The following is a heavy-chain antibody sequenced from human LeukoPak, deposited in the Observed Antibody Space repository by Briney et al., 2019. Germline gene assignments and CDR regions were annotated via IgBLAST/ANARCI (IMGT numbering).Heavy chain of an antibody. V-gene: IGHV4-39*07. CDR2: IYYSGST. CDR3: ASMYYDFWSGYLNYFDY. Sequence: PSETLSLTCTVSGDSICSNSYYWGWIRQPPGKGLEWIGSIYYSGSTYYNPSLKSRVTISVDTSKNQFSLKLSSVTAADTAVYYCASMYYDFWSGYLNYFDYWGQGTLVTVSS. CDR1: GDSICSNSYY. D-gene: IGHD3-3*01. J-gene: IGHJ4*02.